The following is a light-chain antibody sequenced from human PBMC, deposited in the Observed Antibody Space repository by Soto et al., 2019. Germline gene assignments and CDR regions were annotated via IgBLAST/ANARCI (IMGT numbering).Light chain of an antibody. Sequence: SALTQPASVSGSPGQSITISCTGTSSDVGGYNFVSWYQQHPGKAPTLMIYEVTDRPSGVSNSFSGSKSGSTASLTISGLQAEDEADYYCSSYTSRNTLAFGGGTKVTVL. CDR3: SSYTSRNTLA. V-gene: IGLV2-14*01. CDR2: EVT. J-gene: IGLJ2*01. CDR1: SSDVGGYNF.